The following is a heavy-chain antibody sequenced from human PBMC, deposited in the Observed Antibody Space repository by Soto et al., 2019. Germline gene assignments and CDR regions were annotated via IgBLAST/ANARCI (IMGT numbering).Heavy chain of an antibody. J-gene: IGHJ4*02. CDR3: WQYFSIGRIDYNFDL. Sequence: QVQLVQSGPEVKKPGASVKVSCKGSGYTFNSFGISWVQQATGQGLEWMGCISGYNANKKYTQKFHGRGIKNTDTSTSTADMDLRSLRSDGASVCYCWQYFSIGRIDYNFDLWGQGTPVPGSS. CDR2: ISGYNANK. CDR1: GYTFNSFG. D-gene: IGHD3-3*01. V-gene: IGHV1-18*01.